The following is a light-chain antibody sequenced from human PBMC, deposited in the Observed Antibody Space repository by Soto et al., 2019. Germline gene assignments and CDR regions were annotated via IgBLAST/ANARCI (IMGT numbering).Light chain of an antibody. J-gene: IGKJ1*01. CDR3: QHMRT. Sequence: DIQMTQSPSTLSASVGARVTITCRASQNINNWIAWYQQKPGKAPKFLIYDASTLESGVPSRFSGSGFGTEFSLTIGSLQPDDFGSYYCQHMRTFGQGTKVEIK. CDR1: QNINNW. CDR2: DAS. V-gene: IGKV1-5*01.